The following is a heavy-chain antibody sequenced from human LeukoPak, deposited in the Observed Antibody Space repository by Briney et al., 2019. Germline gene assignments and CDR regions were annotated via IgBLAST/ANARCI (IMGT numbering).Heavy chain of an antibody. V-gene: IGHV1-69*13. J-gene: IGHJ4*02. D-gene: IGHD6-13*01. CDR3: ARGQQLVLYYFDY. CDR1: GGTFSSYA. Sequence: SVTVSCTASGGTFSSYAISWVRQAPGQGLEWMGGIIPIFGTANYAQKFQGRVTITADESTSTAYMELSSLRSEDTAVYYCARGQQLVLYYFDYWGQGTLVTVSS. CDR2: IIPIFGTA.